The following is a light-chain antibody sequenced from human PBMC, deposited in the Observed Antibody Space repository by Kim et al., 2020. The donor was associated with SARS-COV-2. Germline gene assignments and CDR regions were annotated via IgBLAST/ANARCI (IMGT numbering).Light chain of an antibody. Sequence: IVLTQTPLSLSVTLGEPASISCTSRQSLVYSDGKTYFYWFFQKPGQPPQPLIYEVSNRFPGVPERFSGRGSATHFTLEITRVEAEDVGVYYCMQSIQVYSFGQGTKLEI. J-gene: IGKJ2*03. V-gene: IGKV2D-29*01. CDR3: MQSIQVYS. CDR2: EVS. CDR1: QSLVYSDGKTY.